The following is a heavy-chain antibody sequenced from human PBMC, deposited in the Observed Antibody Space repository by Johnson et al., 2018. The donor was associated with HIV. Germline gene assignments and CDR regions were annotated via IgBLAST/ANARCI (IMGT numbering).Heavy chain of an antibody. CDR3: ASWNIAARPVGAFDI. D-gene: IGHD6-6*01. CDR2: ISYDGNNK. Sequence: QVQLVESGGGVVQPGMSLRLSCAASGFTFNNYAMHWVRQAPGKGLEWVAIISYDGNNKYYADSVKGRFTISRDNSKNTLYLQMNSLRAEDTAVYYCASWNIAARPVGAFDIWGQGTMVTVSS. J-gene: IGHJ3*02. CDR1: GFTFNNYA. V-gene: IGHV3-30*14.